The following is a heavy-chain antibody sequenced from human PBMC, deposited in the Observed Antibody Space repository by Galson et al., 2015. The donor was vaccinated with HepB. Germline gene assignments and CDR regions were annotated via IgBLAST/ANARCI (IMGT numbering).Heavy chain of an antibody. CDR2: IRSKANNYAP. Sequence: SLRLSCAASGFSFSGSTMHWVRQASGKGLEWVGRIRSKANNYAPGYAASVKGRFTISRDDSKSRAYLQMSGLKTDDTAVYYCTRGSYDSSQGYFDYWGQGILVTVSS. D-gene: IGHD3-22*01. V-gene: IGHV3-73*01. CDR1: GFSFSGST. CDR3: TRGSYDSSQGYFDY. J-gene: IGHJ4*02.